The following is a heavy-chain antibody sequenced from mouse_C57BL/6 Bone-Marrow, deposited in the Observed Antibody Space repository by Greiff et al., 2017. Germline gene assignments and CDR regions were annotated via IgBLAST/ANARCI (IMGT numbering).Heavy chain of an antibody. CDR2: FYPGSGSI. V-gene: IGHV1-62-2*01. D-gene: IGHD2-4*01. J-gene: IGHJ3*01. CDR1: GYTFTEYT. Sequence: VQLQQSGAELAKPGASVKLSCTASGYTFTEYTIHWVKPRPGQGLEWIGWFYPGSGSIKYHEKFKDKATLTADQSSSTALMALSRLTAEASAVSFCARHGYDDYPWFAYWGQGTLVTVSA. CDR3: ARHGYDDYPWFAY.